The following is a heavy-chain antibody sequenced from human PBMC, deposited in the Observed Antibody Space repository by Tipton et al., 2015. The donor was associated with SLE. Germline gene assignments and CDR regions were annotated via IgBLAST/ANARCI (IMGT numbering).Heavy chain of an antibody. Sequence: TLSLTCTVSGGSIDTYHWTWVRQPPGKGLEWIGFIYGGGGTYYNPSLRSRLTISVDTSENRFSLTLSSVTAADTAVYYCARALPFNYDFWSGYSTDPFDVWGQGTMVTVSA. CDR1: GGSIDTYH. V-gene: IGHV4-59*08. CDR2: IYGGGGT. D-gene: IGHD3-3*01. CDR3: ARALPFNYDFWSGYSTDPFDV. J-gene: IGHJ3*01.